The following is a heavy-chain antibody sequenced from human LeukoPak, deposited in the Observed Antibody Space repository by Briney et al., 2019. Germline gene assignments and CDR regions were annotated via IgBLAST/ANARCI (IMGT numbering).Heavy chain of an antibody. Sequence: NPSETLSLTCTVSGGPISSYYWSWIRQPPGKGLEWIGYIYYSGSTNYNPSLKSRVTISVDTSKNQFSLKLSSVTAADTAVYYCARVSYDSSGYYPRLDAFDIWGQGTMVTVSS. CDR2: IYYSGST. CDR3: ARVSYDSSGYYPRLDAFDI. V-gene: IGHV4-59*01. CDR1: GGPISSYY. J-gene: IGHJ3*02. D-gene: IGHD3-22*01.